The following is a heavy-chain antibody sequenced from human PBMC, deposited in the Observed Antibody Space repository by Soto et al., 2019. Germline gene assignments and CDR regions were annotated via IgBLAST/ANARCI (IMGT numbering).Heavy chain of an antibody. V-gene: IGHV1-69*13. D-gene: IGHD5-18*01. CDR1: GGTFSSYA. Sequence: ASVKVSCKASGGTFSSYATSWVRQAPGQGVEWMGVIIPIFGTTNYAQKFQGRVTITADESASTVYMELSSLKSEDTAVYYCATPDTAVAGDWGQGTLVTVSS. CDR3: ATPDTAVAGD. CDR2: IIPIFGTT. J-gene: IGHJ4*02.